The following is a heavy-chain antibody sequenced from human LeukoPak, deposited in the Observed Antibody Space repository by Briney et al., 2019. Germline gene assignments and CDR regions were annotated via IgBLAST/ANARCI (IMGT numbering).Heavy chain of an antibody. CDR1: GFTFSSYA. V-gene: IGHV3-23*01. CDR2: ISGSGGST. D-gene: IGHD5-12*01. J-gene: IGHJ4*02. CDR3: AKKGRHIVATKIDY. Sequence: PGGSLRLSCAASGFTFSSYAMSWVRQAPGKGLEWVSAISGSGGSTYYADSVKGRFTTSRDNSKNTLYLQMNSLRAEDTAVYYCAKKGRHIVATKIDYWGQGTLVTVSS.